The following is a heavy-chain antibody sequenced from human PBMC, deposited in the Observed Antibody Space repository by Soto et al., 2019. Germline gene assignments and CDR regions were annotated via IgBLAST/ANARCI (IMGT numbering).Heavy chain of an antibody. Sequence: EVQLLESGGGLVQPGGSLRLSCAASGFTFSSYAMSWVRQAPGKGLEWVSAISGSGGSTYYADSVKGRFTISRDNSKNTLYLQINSLRAEDTAVYFCAKYPSPPTLYYYYGMDVWGQGTTVTVSS. CDR3: AKYPSPPTLYYYYGMDV. CDR2: ISGSGGST. D-gene: IGHD2-2*01. V-gene: IGHV3-23*01. CDR1: GFTFSSYA. J-gene: IGHJ6*02.